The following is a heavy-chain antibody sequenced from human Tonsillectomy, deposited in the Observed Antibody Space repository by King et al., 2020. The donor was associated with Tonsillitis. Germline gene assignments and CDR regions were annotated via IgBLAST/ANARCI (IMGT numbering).Heavy chain of an antibody. Sequence: VQLVESGGGLVQPGGSLRLTCAAHGFTFSSYWMSWVRQAPGRGREWVANIKQDGSEKYYVDSVRGRFTISRDNAKNSLYLQMNSLRVEDTAVYYCAMGNWNYASSYWGQGTLVTVSS. V-gene: IGHV3-7*01. CDR3: AMGNWNYASSY. J-gene: IGHJ4*02. D-gene: IGHD1-7*01. CDR1: GFTFSSYW. CDR2: IKQDGSEK.